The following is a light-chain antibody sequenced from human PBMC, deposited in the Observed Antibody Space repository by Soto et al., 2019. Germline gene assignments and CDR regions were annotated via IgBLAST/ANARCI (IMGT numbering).Light chain of an antibody. V-gene: IGKV3-20*01. J-gene: IGKJ1*01. CDR1: QSVSIND. Sequence: EIVLTQSLGTLSLYPGERATLSCRASQSVSINDLAWYQQKPGQAPRLLIYGASIRATGIPDRFSGSGSGTDFTLTISRLEPEDFAVYYCQQYGRSSWTFGQGTKVDIK. CDR3: QQYGRSSWT. CDR2: GAS.